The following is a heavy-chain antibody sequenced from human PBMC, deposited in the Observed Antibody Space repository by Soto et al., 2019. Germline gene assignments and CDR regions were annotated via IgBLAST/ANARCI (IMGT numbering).Heavy chain of an antibody. V-gene: IGHV3-74*01. CDR2: IKTDGSSP. J-gene: IGHJ4*02. CDR3: ARDRIAGSGSCDN. CDR1: GFTFNNYW. D-gene: IGHD3-10*01. Sequence: GGSLRLSCVASGFTFNNYWMHWVRQVPEKGLVWVSRIKTDGSSPNYADSVEGRFTISSDNAKNTLYLQMNSLRAEDTAVYYCARDRIAGSGSCDNWGQGTLVTVSS.